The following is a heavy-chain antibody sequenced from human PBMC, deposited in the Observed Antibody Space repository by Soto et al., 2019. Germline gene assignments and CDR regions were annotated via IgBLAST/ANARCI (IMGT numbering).Heavy chain of an antibody. CDR3: ARIKWGLNYYNGMDV. CDR1: GYSFSDYF. J-gene: IGHJ6*02. V-gene: IGHV1-2*02. D-gene: IGHD1-26*01. CDR2: INPKTAAT. Sequence: SSVKVSCKPSGYSFSDYFIQWVRQAPGQGLEWVAWINPKTAATNYAKKFQGRVSLTWDTSSTTAYMELTRLRPDDTAVYYCARIKWGLNYYNGMDVWG.